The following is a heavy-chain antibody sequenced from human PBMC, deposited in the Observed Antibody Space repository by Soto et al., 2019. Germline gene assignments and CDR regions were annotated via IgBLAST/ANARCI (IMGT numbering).Heavy chain of an antibody. CDR1: GSSIITTYY. D-gene: IGHD2-21*01. J-gene: IGHJ6*02. V-gene: IGHV4-39*01. CDR3: ARHDWARFYGMDV. Sequence: SETLSLTCSVSGSSIITTYYWAWIRQPPGKGLEWIGSAYYSGSTYYNSSLKSRVTIFVDTSKSQFSLMLGSVTAADTAVYYCARHDWARFYGMDVWGQGTTVTVS. CDR2: AYYSGST.